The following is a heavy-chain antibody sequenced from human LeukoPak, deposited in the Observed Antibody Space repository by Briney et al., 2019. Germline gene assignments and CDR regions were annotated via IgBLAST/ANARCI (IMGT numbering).Heavy chain of an antibody. CDR3: AGEEAVAGNRRGPFDY. CDR2: INPNSGGT. D-gene: IGHD6-19*01. Sequence: GASVKVSCKASGYTFTGYYMHWVRQAPGQGLEWMGWINPNSGGTNYAQKFQGRVTMTRDTSISTAYMELSRLRSDDTAVYYCAGEEAVAGNRRGPFDYWGQGTLVTVSS. J-gene: IGHJ4*02. CDR1: GYTFTGYY. V-gene: IGHV1-2*02.